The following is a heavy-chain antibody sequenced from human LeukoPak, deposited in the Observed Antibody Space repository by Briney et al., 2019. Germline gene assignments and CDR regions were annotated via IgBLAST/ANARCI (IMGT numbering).Heavy chain of an antibody. J-gene: IGHJ4*02. CDR1: GFTFSSYA. Sequence: GGSLRLSCAASGFTFSSYAMSWVRQAPGNGLEWVSAISGSGGSTYYADSVKGRFTISRDNSKNTLYLQMNSLRAEDTAVYYCAKVPYNYYDSSGYYPYYFDYWGQGTLVTVSS. D-gene: IGHD3-22*01. CDR2: ISGSGGST. V-gene: IGHV3-23*01. CDR3: AKVPYNYYDSSGYYPYYFDY.